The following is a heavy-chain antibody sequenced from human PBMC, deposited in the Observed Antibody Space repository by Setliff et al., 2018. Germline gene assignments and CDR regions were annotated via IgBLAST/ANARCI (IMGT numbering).Heavy chain of an antibody. CDR2: INQSGNT. V-gene: IGHV4-34*01. Sequence: SETLSLTCTVYGGSFSDYYWGWIRQSPGKRPEWIAEINQSGNTNYNPSLNSRVSVSVDTPTNQFSLKVFSVTAADTAVYYCRFWSSYYKNDYWAQGTLVT. J-gene: IGHJ4*02. CDR3: RFWSSYYKNDY. D-gene: IGHD3-3*01. CDR1: GGSFSDYY.